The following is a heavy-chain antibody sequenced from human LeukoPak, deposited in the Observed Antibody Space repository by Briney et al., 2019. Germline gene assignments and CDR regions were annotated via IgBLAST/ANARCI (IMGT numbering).Heavy chain of an antibody. CDR1: GYTFTSYY. D-gene: IGHD4-17*01. Sequence: SVKVSCKASGYTFTSYYMHWVRQAPGQGLEWMGGIIPIFGTANYAQKFWGRVTITADESTSTAYMELSSLRSEDTAVYYCARAYNYGDYGYWGQGTLVTVSS. CDR2: IIPIFGTA. CDR3: ARAYNYGDYGY. V-gene: IGHV1-69*13. J-gene: IGHJ4*02.